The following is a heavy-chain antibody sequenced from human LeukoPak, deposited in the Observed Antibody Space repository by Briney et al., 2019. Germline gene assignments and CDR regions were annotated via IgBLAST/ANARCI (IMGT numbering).Heavy chain of an antibody. D-gene: IGHD3-3*02. CDR1: GGSFSIEG. J-gene: IGHJ4*02. CDR3: AREEDISGWRFMDS. Sequence: SVKVSCKASGGSFSIEGISWVRQAPGQGLEWMGQIVPVFGSPTYAQTFHGRVTISADESTTTAFMELSSLTSADTAIYYCAREEDISGWRFMDSWGQGTLIAVSS. V-gene: IGHV1-69*13. CDR2: IVPVFGSP.